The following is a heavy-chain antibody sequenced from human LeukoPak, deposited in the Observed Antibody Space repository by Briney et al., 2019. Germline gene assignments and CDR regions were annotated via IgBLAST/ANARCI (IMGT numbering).Heavy chain of an antibody. CDR1: WFTVCSNY. D-gene: IGHD3-16*01. J-gene: IGHJ4*02. V-gene: IGHV3-53*05. CDR3: ARASLMLITDPLYFDY. CDR2: FYFGGNT. Sequence: GGSLRLSCAASWFTVCSNYMTWVRQAPGQGLEWVSVFYFGGNTYYSYSVKGRFTICRDNTKNALYLQMNSLRAEDTAVYFCARASLMLITDPLYFDYWGQGTLVTVSS.